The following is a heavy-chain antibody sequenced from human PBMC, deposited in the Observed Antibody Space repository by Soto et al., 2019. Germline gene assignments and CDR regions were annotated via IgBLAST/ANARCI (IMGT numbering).Heavy chain of an antibody. CDR1: GFSLSTTGVG. CDR2: IYWDDEK. D-gene: IGHD2-21*02. Sequence: QITLKESGPTLVKPTQTLTLTCTFSGFSLSTTGVGVGWIRQPPGKALEWLALIYWDDEKRYNPSLNSRLTITKDTSKNQVVLAMTNTDPVDTATYYCVQSRCGGDCLQSYSSHSYYGLDVWGQGTPVTVSS. J-gene: IGHJ6*02. CDR3: VQSRCGGDCLQSYSSHSYYGLDV. V-gene: IGHV2-5*02.